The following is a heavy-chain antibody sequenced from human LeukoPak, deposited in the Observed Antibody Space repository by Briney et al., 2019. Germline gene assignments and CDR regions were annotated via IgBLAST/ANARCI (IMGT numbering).Heavy chain of an antibody. CDR1: GYTLTELS. J-gene: IGHJ4*02. Sequence: GYTLTELSXXWVRQAPGKGXXWMGGFDPEDGETIYAQKFQGRVTMTEDTSTDTAYMELSSLRSEDTAVYYCATDYYSYGYGGSGDFDYWGQGTLVTVSS. V-gene: IGHV1-24*01. CDR2: FDPEDGET. D-gene: IGHD5-18*01. CDR3: ATDYYSYGYGGSGDFDY.